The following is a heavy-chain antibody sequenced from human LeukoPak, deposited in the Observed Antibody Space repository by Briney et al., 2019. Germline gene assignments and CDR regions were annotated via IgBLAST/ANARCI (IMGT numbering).Heavy chain of an antibody. V-gene: IGHV4-38-2*01. CDR1: GFTFSSYA. CDR3: AGTNGLYQFDS. CDR2: IYYSGST. Sequence: GSLRLSCAASGFTFSSYAMSWVRQPPGKGLEWIGSIYYSGSTYYNPSLKSRVTISVDTSKNQFSLRLNSVTAADTAVYYCAGTNGLYQFDSWGQGTLVTVSS. J-gene: IGHJ4*02. D-gene: IGHD3-16*01.